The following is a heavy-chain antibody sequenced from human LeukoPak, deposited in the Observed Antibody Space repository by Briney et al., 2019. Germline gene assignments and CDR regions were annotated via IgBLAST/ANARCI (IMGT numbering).Heavy chain of an antibody. J-gene: IGHJ4*02. Sequence: ASVKVSCKAAGYTFGNYGIKWVRQAPGQGLEWMGWINPNSGGTNYAQKFQGRVTMTRDTSISTAYMELSRLRSDDTAVYYCARGRSIAAAGTVGYWGQGTLVTVSS. CDR1: GYTFGNYG. D-gene: IGHD6-13*01. CDR3: ARGRSIAAAGTVGY. CDR2: INPNSGGT. V-gene: IGHV1-2*02.